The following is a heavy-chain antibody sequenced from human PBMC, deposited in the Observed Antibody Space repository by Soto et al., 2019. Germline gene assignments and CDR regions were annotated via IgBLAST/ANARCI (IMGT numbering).Heavy chain of an antibody. CDR2: INPNSGST. D-gene: IGHD3-9*01. V-gene: IGHV1-2*04. J-gene: IGHJ6*02. CDR3: ARVSDILTGYHTPDHYYGMDV. Sequence: GAPAKVSSEAAGYTFTGYSMHSLHQAHGQKLECMGWINPNSGSTNYAQKFQGWVIMTRDTSLSTAYMELSRLRSDDTAVYYCARVSDILTGYHTPDHYYGMDVWGQGTTVTVSS. CDR1: GYTFTGYS.